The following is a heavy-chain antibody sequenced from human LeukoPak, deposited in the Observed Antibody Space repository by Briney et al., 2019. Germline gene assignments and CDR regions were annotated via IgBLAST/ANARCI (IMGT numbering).Heavy chain of an antibody. D-gene: IGHD4-17*01. CDR2: IYYSGST. CDR3: ARQHDYGDYGYGMDV. J-gene: IGHJ6*02. V-gene: IGHV4-39*01. CDR1: GGSISSSSYY. Sequence: SETLSLTCTVSGGSISSSSYYWGWIRQPPGKGLEWIGSIYYSGSTYYNPSLKSRVTISVDTSKNQFSLKLSSVTAADTAVYYSARQHDYGDYGYGMDVWGQGTTVTVSS.